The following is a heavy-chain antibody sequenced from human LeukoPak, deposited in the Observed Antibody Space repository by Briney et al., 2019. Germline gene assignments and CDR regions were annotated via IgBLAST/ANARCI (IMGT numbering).Heavy chain of an antibody. Sequence: GASVKVSCKASGYTFNSYDICLVRQAPAQGLEWMAWISTYNGNTNYALKVQGRATMTTDTSTSTAYMELRSLRSDDTAVYYCARVLRYDFWSAYYFDYWGQGTLVTVSS. D-gene: IGHD3-3*01. V-gene: IGHV1-18*01. CDR1: GYTFNSYD. J-gene: IGHJ4*02. CDR2: ISTYNGNT. CDR3: ARVLRYDFWSAYYFDY.